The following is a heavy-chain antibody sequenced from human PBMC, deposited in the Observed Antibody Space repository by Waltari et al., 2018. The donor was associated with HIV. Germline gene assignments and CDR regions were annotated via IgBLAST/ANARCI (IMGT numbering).Heavy chain of an antibody. CDR3: ARQEDFSVPFDY. Sequence: QLQLQESGPGLVKPSETLSLTCTVSGGSISSSSYYWGWIRQPPGKGLEWIGTIYYSASTYYNPSLKSRVTISVVTSKNQFSLKLSSVTAADTAVYYCARQEDFSVPFDYWGQGTLVSVSS. D-gene: IGHD3-3*01. J-gene: IGHJ4*02. CDR2: IYYSAST. V-gene: IGHV4-39*01. CDR1: GGSISSSSYY.